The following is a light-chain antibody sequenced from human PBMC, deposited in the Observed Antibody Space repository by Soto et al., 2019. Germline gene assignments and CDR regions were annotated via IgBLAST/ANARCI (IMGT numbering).Light chain of an antibody. CDR3: NSYTRFSTYV. CDR1: SSDMGNYA. J-gene: IGLJ1*01. CDR2: EVT. Sequence: QSVLTQPPSVSAAPGQKVTISCSGSSSDMGNYAVSWYQQHPGKAPKLLIYEVTYRPSGVSSRFSGSKSGNTASLTISGLQAEDEADYYCNSYTRFSTYVFGTGTKLTVL. V-gene: IGLV2-14*01.